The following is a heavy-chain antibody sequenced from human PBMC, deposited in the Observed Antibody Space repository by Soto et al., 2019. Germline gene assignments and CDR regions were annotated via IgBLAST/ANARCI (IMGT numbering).Heavy chain of an antibody. CDR2: IALTSSTI. D-gene: IGHD3-16*01. V-gene: IGHV3-48*02. J-gene: IGHJ6*02. CDR1: GFSLSDNA. Sequence: PGGSLRLSCAASGFSLSDNAMNWVRQAPGKGLEWISYIALTSSTIYYADSVKGRFTISRDNARNSVFLQMNSLRDDATPVYFCARDLQGEPYYAMVVWGQGTTVTVSS. CDR3: ARDLQGEPYYAMVV.